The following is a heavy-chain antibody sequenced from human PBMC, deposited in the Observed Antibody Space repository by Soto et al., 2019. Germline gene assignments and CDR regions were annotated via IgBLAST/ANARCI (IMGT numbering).Heavy chain of an antibody. D-gene: IGHD2-8*01. CDR1: GGSFSGYY. CDR2: INHSGST. Sequence: SETLSLTCAVYGGSFSGYYWSWIRQPPGKGLEWIGEINHSGSTNYNPSLKSRVTISVDTSKNQFSLKLSSVTAAGTAVYYCARDRVYAKYHWFDPWGQGTLVTVSS. V-gene: IGHV4-34*01. J-gene: IGHJ5*02. CDR3: ARDRVYAKYHWFDP.